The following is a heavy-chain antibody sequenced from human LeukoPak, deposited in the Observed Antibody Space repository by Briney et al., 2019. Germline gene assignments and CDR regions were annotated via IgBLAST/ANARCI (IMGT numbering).Heavy chain of an antibody. CDR1: GFTFSDYY. CDR2: ISIIGTTI. CDR3: ARLRTAGYYFDF. V-gene: IGHV3-11*01. D-gene: IGHD1-14*01. Sequence: GGSLRLSCAASGFTFSDYYMSWIRQAPGKGLEWVSYISIIGTTIYYADSVKGRFTISRDNTKNSLFLQMNSLRAEDTAEYYCARLRTAGYYFDFWGQGTLVTVSS. J-gene: IGHJ4*02.